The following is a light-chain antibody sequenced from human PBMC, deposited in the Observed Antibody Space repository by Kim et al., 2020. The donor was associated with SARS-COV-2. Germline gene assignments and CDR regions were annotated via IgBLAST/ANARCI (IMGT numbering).Light chain of an antibody. CDR1: QRISSNY. J-gene: IGKJ2*03. Sequence: EILLTQSPGTLSLSPGERATLSCRANQRISSNYLAWYQHKPGKSPRLLIHDASNRATGIPDRFSGSGSGTDFNLTISRLEPEDFAVYYCHQYIMSPYSFGQGTKMEI. CDR3: HQYIMSPYS. CDR2: DAS. V-gene: IGKV3-20*01.